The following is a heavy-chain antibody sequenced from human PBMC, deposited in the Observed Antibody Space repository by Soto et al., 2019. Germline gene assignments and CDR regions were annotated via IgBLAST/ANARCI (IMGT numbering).Heavy chain of an antibody. D-gene: IGHD2-2*01. CDR2: ISGSGGST. Sequence: AGGSLRLSCAASGFTFSSYAMSWVRQAPGKGLEWVSAISGSGGSTYYADSVKGRFTISRDNSKNTLYLQMNSLRAEDTAVYYCAKAAGGCSSTSCYELDYWGQGTLVTVSS. CDR3: AKAAGGCSSTSCYELDY. CDR1: GFTFSSYA. J-gene: IGHJ4*02. V-gene: IGHV3-23*01.